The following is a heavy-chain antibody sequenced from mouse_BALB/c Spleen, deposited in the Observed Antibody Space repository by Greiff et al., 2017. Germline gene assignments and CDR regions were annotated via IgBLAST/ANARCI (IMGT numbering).Heavy chain of an antibody. V-gene: IGHV1-14*01. CDR2: INPYNDGT. CDR1: GYTFTSYV. Sequence: EVQLQQSGPELVKPGASVKMSCKASGYTFTSYVMHWVKQKPGQGLEWIGYINPYNDGTKYNEKFKGKATLTSDKSSSTAYMELSSLTSEDSAVYYCARPHYYGSSYLFAYWGQGTLVTVSA. D-gene: IGHD1-1*01. J-gene: IGHJ3*01. CDR3: ARPHYYGSSYLFAY.